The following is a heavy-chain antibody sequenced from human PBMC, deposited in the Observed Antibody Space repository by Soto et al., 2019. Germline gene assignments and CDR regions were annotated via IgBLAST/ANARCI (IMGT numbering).Heavy chain of an antibody. V-gene: IGHV4-34*09. D-gene: IGHD6-13*01. CDR3: ARFAKEENPKVGSWYYFDY. J-gene: IGHJ4*02. Sequence: SETLSLTCAVYGGSFSGYYWSWIRQPPGKGLEWIGNIYYSGRTYYNPSLKSRVTISVDTSKNQFSLKLSSVTAADTAVYYCARFAKEENPKVGSWYYFDYWGQGTRVTVSS. CDR2: IYYSGRT. CDR1: GGSFSGYY.